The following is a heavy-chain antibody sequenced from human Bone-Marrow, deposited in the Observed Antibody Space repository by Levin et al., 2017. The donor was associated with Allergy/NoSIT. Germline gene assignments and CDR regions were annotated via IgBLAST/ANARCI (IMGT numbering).Heavy chain of an antibody. V-gene: IGHV4-59*01. J-gene: IGHJ4*02. CDR2: IYYNDTA. Sequence: PSSPLSLPFPFSGGSLRSYYWTWIRQPPGKGLEWIGCIYYNDTAKYNPSLKSRVTISLDTSKNQFSLNLNSVTVADTAVYFCARGVAAKGWGRGTLVTVSS. CDR1: GGSLRSYY. CDR3: ARGVAAKG. D-gene: IGHD2-15*01.